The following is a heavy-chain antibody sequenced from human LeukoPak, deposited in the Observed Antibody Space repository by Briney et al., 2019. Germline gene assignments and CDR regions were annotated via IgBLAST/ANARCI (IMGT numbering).Heavy chain of an antibody. CDR2: IYWNEHK. CDR3: AHTYYYDSSGPLDY. CDR1: GFSLSTSGVG. J-gene: IGHJ4*02. D-gene: IGHD3-22*01. Sequence: KVSGPTLVKPTQTLTLTCTCSGFSLSTSGVGVGWIRQPPGKALEWLAVIYWNEHKYYSSSLKSRLTITKDTSKNQVVLTMTNMDPADTGTYYCAHTYYYDSSGPLDYWGQGTLVTVSS. V-gene: IGHV2-5*01.